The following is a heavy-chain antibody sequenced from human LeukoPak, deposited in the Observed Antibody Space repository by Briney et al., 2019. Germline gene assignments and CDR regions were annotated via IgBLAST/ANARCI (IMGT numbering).Heavy chain of an antibody. V-gene: IGHV1-69*04. J-gene: IGHJ4*02. CDR2: IIPILGIA. CDR3: AREVCSGGSCYSYFDY. D-gene: IGHD2-15*01. CDR1: GYTFTSYG. Sequence: SVKVSCKASGYTFTSYGISWVRQAPGQGLEWMGRIIPILGIANYAQKFQGRVTITADKSTSTAYMELSSLRSEDTAVYYCAREVCSGGSCYSYFDYWGQGTLVTVSS.